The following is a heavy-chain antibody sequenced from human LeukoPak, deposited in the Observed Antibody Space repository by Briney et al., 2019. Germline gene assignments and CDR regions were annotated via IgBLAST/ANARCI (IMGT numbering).Heavy chain of an antibody. V-gene: IGHV4-4*07. CDR3: ARGIATMTQDSFDV. CDR2: IHSSGST. J-gene: IGHJ3*01. Sequence: PSETLSLTCTVSGGSISNYYWSWIRQSAGKGLEWIGRIHSSGSTNFNPSLRSRVTMSADTSKHQFSLWLTSVTAADTALYYCARGIATMTQDSFDVWGLGTMVTVSS. D-gene: IGHD3-22*01. CDR1: GGSISNYY.